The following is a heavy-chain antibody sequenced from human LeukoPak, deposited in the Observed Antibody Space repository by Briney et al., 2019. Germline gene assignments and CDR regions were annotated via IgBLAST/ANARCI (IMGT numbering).Heavy chain of an antibody. CDR3: ARAAYDSSGYPNAFDI. CDR2: MNPNSGNT. CDR1: GYTFTSYD. J-gene: IGHJ3*02. V-gene: IGHV1-8*01. D-gene: IGHD3-22*01. Sequence: GASVKVSCKASGYTFTSYDINWVRQATGQGLEWMGWMNPNSGNTGYAQKFQGRVTMTRNTSISTAYMELSSLRSEDTAVYYCARAAYDSSGYPNAFDIWGQGTMVTVSS.